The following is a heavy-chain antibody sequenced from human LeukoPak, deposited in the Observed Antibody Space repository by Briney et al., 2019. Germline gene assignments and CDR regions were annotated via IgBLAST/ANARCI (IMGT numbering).Heavy chain of an antibody. D-gene: IGHD5-18*01. Sequence: TGGSLRLSCAASGFTFSTYAMSWVRQAPGKGLEWVSAISGSGGSTYYADSVKGRFTISRDNSKNTLYLQMNSLRAEDTAVYYCARGKYSYGRFDYWGQGTLVTVSS. CDR1: GFTFSTYA. J-gene: IGHJ4*02. CDR3: ARGKYSYGRFDY. CDR2: ISGSGGST. V-gene: IGHV3-23*01.